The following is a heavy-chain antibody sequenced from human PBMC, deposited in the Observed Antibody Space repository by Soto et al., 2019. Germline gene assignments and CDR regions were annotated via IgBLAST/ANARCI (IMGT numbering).Heavy chain of an antibody. CDR3: ARRIQLYLGLDP. CDR1: GGSISSYY. Sequence: SETLSLTCTVSGGSISSYYWTWIRQPPGKGLEWIGYIYNTGITSYNPSLKSRVTMSVDTSKNQFSLRLTSVTAADTAVYYCARRIQLYLGLDPWGQGTLVTVSS. V-gene: IGHV4-59*01. CDR2: IYNTGIT. J-gene: IGHJ5*02. D-gene: IGHD5-18*01.